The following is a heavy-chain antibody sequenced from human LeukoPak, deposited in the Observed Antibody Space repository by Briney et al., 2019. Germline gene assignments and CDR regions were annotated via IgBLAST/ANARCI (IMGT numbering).Heavy chain of an antibody. J-gene: IGHJ4*02. D-gene: IGHD5-12*01. Sequence: PGGSLRLSCAASGFTFSSYSMNWVRQAPGKGLEWVSSISSSSSYIYYADSVKGRFTISRDNAKNSPYLQMNSLRAEDTAVYYCVRAIGGYASYWGQGTLVTVSS. V-gene: IGHV3-21*01. CDR2: ISSSSSYI. CDR3: VRAIGGYASY. CDR1: GFTFSSYS.